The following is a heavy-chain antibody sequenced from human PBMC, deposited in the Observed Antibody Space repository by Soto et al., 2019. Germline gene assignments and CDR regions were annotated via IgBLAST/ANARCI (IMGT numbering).Heavy chain of an antibody. V-gene: IGHV3-30-3*01. J-gene: IGHJ5*02. CDR2: ISYDGSNK. Sequence: QVQLVESGGGVVQPGRSLRLSCAASGFTFSSYAMHWVRQAPGKGLEWVAVISYDGSNKYYADSVKGRFTISRDNSKNTLYLQMNSLRAEDTAVYYCARDQYSSGWYNWFEPWGQGTLVTVSS. D-gene: IGHD6-19*01. CDR1: GFTFSSYA. CDR3: ARDQYSSGWYNWFEP.